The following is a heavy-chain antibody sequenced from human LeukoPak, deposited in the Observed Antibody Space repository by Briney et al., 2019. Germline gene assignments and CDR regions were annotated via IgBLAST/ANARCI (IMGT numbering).Heavy chain of an antibody. CDR3: ARRAGEYSHPYDY. J-gene: IGHJ4*02. CDR2: IYSGSNT. Sequence: GGPLRLSWTVSGFTVSCNSMSWLRQAPEKVLGLVSFIYSGSNTHYSHSLKGRFTISRDKSKNTLYLQMNSLKAEDTAVYYCARRAGEYSHPYDYWGQGTLVTVSS. V-gene: IGHV3-53*01. D-gene: IGHD4-17*01. CDR1: GFTVSCNS.